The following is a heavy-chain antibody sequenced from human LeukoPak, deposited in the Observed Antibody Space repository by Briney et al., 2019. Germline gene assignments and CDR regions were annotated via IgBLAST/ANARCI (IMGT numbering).Heavy chain of an antibody. CDR1: GFTFSDYY. D-gene: IGHD2-2*02. CDR2: IISSSSYT. J-gene: IGHJ4*02. CDR3: AREGYTGNFDY. Sequence: PGGSLRLSCAASGFTFSDYYMSWLRQAPGKGLEWVSYIISSSSYTNYADSVKGRFTISRDNAKNSLYLQMNSLRAEDTAVYYCAREGYTGNFDYWGQGTLVTVSS. V-gene: IGHV3-11*05.